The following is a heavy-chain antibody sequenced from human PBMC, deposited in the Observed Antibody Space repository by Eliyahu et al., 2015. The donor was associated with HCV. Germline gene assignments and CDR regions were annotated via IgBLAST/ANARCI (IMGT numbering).Heavy chain of an antibody. CDR1: GGSISXGGYY. V-gene: IGHV4-31*03. D-gene: IGHD3-10*01. J-gene: IGHJ4*02. Sequence: QLQESGPGLVKPSQTLSLTCTVSGGSISXGGYYWGWXRQHPGKGLEWIGYIFYSGSTYYNPSLKSRVTISVDTSKNQFSLKLSSVTAADTAVYYCARGITVWDYYASGSPFWYFDYWGQGTLVTVSS. CDR2: IFYSGST. CDR3: ARGITVWDYYASGSPFWYFDY.